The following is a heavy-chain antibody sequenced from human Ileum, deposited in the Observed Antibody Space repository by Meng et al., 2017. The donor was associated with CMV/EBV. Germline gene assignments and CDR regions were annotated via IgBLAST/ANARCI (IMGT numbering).Heavy chain of an antibody. D-gene: IGHD6-19*01. J-gene: IGHJ4*02. CDR3: AHGRGWLTDY. CDR1: GFSLISSGVG. CDR2: IYWDDDN. V-gene: IGHV2-5*02. Sequence: QLPSKEAVPTPVTPTQTLTLTFTFSGFSLISSGVGVHWIRQPPGKALEWLALIYWDDDNRFSPSLKNRLTITKDTSKIQVVLRMTNIDPTYTATYYCAHGRGWLTDYWGQGTLVTVSS.